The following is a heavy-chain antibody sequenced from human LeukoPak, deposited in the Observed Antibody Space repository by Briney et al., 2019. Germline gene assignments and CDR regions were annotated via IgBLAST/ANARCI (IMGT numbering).Heavy chain of an antibody. CDR2: ISCDGSNK. CDR1: GFTFSSYG. Sequence: GGSLRLSCAASGFTFSSYGMHWVRQAPGKGLEWGAVISCDGSNKYYADSVKGRFTISRDNSKNTLYLQMNSLRAEDTAVYYCAKESFWSPPYYFDYWGQGTLVTVSS. D-gene: IGHD3-3*01. V-gene: IGHV3-30*18. CDR3: AKESFWSPPYYFDY. J-gene: IGHJ4*02.